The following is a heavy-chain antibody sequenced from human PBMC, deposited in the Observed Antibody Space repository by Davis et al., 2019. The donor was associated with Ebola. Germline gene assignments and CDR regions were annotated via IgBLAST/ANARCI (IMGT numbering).Heavy chain of an antibody. V-gene: IGHV3-9*01. CDR2: ISWNSGTI. D-gene: IGHD6-19*01. Sequence: GGSLRLSCAASGFTFDDYAMHWVRQAPGKGLEWVSGISWNSGTIYYADSVKGRFTISRDNAKNSLYLQMNSLRAEDTAVYYCAAVAVGIDYWGQGTLVTVSS. CDR3: AAVAVGIDY. CDR1: GFTFDDYA. J-gene: IGHJ4*02.